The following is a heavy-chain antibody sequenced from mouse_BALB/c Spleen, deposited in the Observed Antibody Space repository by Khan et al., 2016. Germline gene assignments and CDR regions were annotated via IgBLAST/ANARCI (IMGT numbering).Heavy chain of an antibody. CDR2: ILPGSGSS. CDR3: ARFCYGYDYGRDY. Sequence: QVQLQQSGAELMKPGASVKISCKATGYTFSTYWIEWVKQRPGHGLEWIGEILPGSGSSNYNEKLKGKATFTADTSSNTAYMQLSSLTSEDSAVYDCARFCYGYDYGRDYWGQGTSVTVSS. D-gene: IGHD2-2*01. CDR1: GYTFSTYW. V-gene: IGHV1-9*01. J-gene: IGHJ4*01.